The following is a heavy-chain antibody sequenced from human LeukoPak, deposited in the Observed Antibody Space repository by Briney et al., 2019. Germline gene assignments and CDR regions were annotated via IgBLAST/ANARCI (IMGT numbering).Heavy chain of an antibody. Sequence: PSETLSLTCTVSGGSISSYYWSWIRQPPGKGLEWIGYIYTSGSTNYNPSLKSRVTISVDTSKNQFSLKLSSVTAADTAVYYCARHYGYYDFWSGYYPDWGQGTLVTVSS. V-gene: IGHV4-4*09. CDR3: ARHYGYYDFWSGYYPD. CDR1: GGSISSYY. J-gene: IGHJ4*02. CDR2: IYTSGST. D-gene: IGHD3-3*01.